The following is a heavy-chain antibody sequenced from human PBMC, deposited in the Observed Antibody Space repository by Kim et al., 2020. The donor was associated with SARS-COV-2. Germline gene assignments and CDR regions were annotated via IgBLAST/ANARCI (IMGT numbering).Heavy chain of an antibody. CDR3: ARALTDYGGNGCDY. V-gene: IGHV3-48*02. Sequence: AGAVKGRLTNDRANAQNSLYLQMNSLRDEDTAVYYCARALTDYGGNGCDYWGQGTLVTVSS. J-gene: IGHJ4*02. D-gene: IGHD4-17*01.